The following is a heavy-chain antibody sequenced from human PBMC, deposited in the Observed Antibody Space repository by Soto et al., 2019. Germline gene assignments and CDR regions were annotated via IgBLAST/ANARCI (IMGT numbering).Heavy chain of an antibody. Sequence: WGSLRLSCAASGFTFSTYSRTWVRQAPGKGLEWVSSITGNSVITHYADSVRGRFTISRDNSKNTLYLQMDSLRAEDTAVYYCAKYLEFTTPYFDCWGQGTMVTVSS. CDR3: AKYLEFTTPYFDC. CDR1: GFTFSTYS. J-gene: IGHJ4*02. D-gene: IGHD3-22*01. CDR2: ITGNSVIT. V-gene: IGHV3-23*01.